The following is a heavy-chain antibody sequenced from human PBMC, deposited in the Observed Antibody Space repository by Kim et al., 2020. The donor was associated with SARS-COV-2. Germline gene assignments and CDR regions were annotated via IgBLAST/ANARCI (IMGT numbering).Heavy chain of an antibody. CDR2: ISDDGGKT. J-gene: IGHJ4*02. V-gene: IGHV3-74*01. D-gene: IGHD1-1*01. Sequence: GGSLRLSCAGSGFTFSGSWMHWVRQVPGKGPEWVSRISDDGGKTFYADSVQGRFVISRDNAKNTIYLQMNSLKAEDSAMYFCTKGPFVSSTGTSACWGPGALVTVSS. CDR1: GFTFSGSW. CDR3: TKGPFVSSTGTSAC.